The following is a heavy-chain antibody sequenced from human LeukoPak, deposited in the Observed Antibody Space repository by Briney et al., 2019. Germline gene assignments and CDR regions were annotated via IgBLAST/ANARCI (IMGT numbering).Heavy chain of an antibody. Sequence: ASVKVSCKASGYTFTSYGINWVRQAPGQGLEWMGWISAYNGDTNYAQKLQGRVTMTTDTSTSTAYMELRSLRSDDTAVYYCARTFSAGGWYYYYYMDVWGNGTTVTVSS. V-gene: IGHV1-18*01. CDR3: ARTFSAGGWYYYYYMDV. J-gene: IGHJ6*03. CDR1: GYTFTSYG. D-gene: IGHD2-8*02. CDR2: ISAYNGDT.